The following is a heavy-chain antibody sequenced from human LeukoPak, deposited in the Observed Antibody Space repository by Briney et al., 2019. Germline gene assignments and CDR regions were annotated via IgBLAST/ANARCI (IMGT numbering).Heavy chain of an antibody. V-gene: IGHV3-21*01. Sequence: KTGGSLRLSCAASGFTFSSYSMNWVRQAPGKGLEWVSSISSSSSYIYYADSVKGRFTISRDNAKNSLYLQMNSLRAEDTAVYYCARDGLSNWFDPWGQGTLVTVSS. D-gene: IGHD2/OR15-2a*01. CDR1: GFTFSSYS. CDR3: ARDGLSNWFDP. CDR2: ISSSSSYI. J-gene: IGHJ5*02.